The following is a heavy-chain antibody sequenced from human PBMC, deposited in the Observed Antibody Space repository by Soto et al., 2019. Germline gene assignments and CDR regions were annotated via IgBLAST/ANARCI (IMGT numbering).Heavy chain of an antibody. J-gene: IGHJ5*02. CDR1: GGSISSGGYY. V-gene: IGHV4-31*03. Sequence: QVQLQESGPGLVKPSQTLSLTCTVSGGSISSGGYYWTWIRQHPGKGLEWIGYIYYIGSTHYNPSLTSRVTISVDTSKNQFSLKLSPGPAAATAVYYCARSVDPRGQGTLVTVSS. CDR2: IYYIGST. CDR3: ARSVDP.